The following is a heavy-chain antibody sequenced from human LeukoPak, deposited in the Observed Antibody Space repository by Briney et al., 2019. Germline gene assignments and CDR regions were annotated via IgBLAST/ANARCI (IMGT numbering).Heavy chain of an antibody. J-gene: IGHJ6*03. CDR1: GFTFSSYG. Sequence: PGGSLRLSCAASGFTFSSYGMHWVRQAPGKGLEWVAVISYDGSNKYYADSVKGRFTISRDNSKNTLYLQMNSLRADDTAVYYCAKVLAPGATYYMDVWGTGTTVTLS. D-gene: IGHD2-2*01. CDR3: AKVLAPGATYYMDV. CDR2: ISYDGSNK. V-gene: IGHV3-30*18.